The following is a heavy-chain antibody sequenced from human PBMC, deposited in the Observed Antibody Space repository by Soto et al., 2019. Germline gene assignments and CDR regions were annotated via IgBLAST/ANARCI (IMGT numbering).Heavy chain of an antibody. CDR3: TRHLVGSANPPGFDY. V-gene: IGHV1-18*01. CDR1: GYAFSNSF. Sequence: QVQLVQSGPEVKKPGASVKVSCKASGYAFSNSFISWVRQAPGQGLEWVGWISAFNGNTNFAQKLQDRVTMTTDTSTSIAYMELRSLRSDDTAVYYCTRHLVGSANPPGFDYWGQGSLVTVSS. CDR2: ISAFNGNT. D-gene: IGHD1-26*01. J-gene: IGHJ4*02.